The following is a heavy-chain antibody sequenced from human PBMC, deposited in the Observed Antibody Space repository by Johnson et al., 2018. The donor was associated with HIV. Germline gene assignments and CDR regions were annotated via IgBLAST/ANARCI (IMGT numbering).Heavy chain of an antibody. D-gene: IGHD6-13*01. V-gene: IGHV3-33*01. CDR3: ARETRSAAAGHGAFDV. J-gene: IGHJ3*01. CDR1: GFTFNSYG. CDR2: IRYDGSNK. Sequence: QVQLVESGGGVVQPGRSLRLSCAASGFTFNSYGMHWVRQAPGKGLEWVAFIRYDGSNKYYADSVKGRFTISRDNSKNTLYLQMNSLRAEDTAVYYCARETRSAAAGHGAFDVWGQGTMVTVSS.